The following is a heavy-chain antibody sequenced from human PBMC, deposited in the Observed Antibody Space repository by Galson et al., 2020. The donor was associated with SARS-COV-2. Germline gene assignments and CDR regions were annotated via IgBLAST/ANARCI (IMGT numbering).Heavy chain of an antibody. CDR3: ARDPETGITGTTGFDY. CDR2: IWYDGSNK. V-gene: IGHV3-33*01. J-gene: IGHJ4*02. Sequence: GGSLRLSCAASGFTFSSYGMHWVRQAPGKGLEWVAVIWYDGSNKYYADSVKGRFTISRDNSKNTLYLQMNSLRAEDTAVYYCARDPETGITGTTGFDYWGQGTLVTVSS. CDR1: GFTFSSYG. D-gene: IGHD1-7*01.